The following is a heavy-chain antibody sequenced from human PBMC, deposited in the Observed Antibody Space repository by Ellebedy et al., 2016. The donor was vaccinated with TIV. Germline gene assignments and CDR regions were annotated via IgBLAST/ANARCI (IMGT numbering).Heavy chain of an antibody. Sequence: PGGSLRLSCAASGFTFSSYGMHWVRQAPGKGLEWVAVMTYDGNRRFYGASVKGRFNITSDNAKNTVYLQMNSLRAEDTGIYYCAREREAAAATGLEYCQHWGQGTLVTVSS. J-gene: IGHJ1*01. V-gene: IGHV3-30*03. D-gene: IGHD6-25*01. CDR1: GFTFSSYG. CDR3: AREREAAAATGLEYCQH. CDR2: MTYDGNRR.